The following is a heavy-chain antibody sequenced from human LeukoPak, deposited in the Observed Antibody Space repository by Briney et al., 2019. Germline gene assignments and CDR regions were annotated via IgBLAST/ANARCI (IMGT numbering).Heavy chain of an antibody. CDR3: ARGDLGWVLSWYFDL. D-gene: IGHD3-9*01. CDR1: ADSVSSNSAA. J-gene: IGHJ2*01. Sequence: SQTLSLTCAISADSVSSNSAAWNWIRQSPSRGLEWLGRTYYRSKWYNDYAVSVKSRITINPDTSKNQFSLQLNSVTPEDTAVYCAARGDLGWVLSWYFDLWGRGTLVTVSS. V-gene: IGHV6-1*01. CDR2: TYYRSKWYN.